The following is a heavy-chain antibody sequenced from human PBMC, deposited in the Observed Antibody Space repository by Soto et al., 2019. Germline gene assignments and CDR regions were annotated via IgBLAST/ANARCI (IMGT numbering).Heavy chain of an antibody. D-gene: IGHD2-15*01. Sequence: GGSLRLSCAASGFTFTTTWLHWVRQAPGMGLVWVSHINNDGGVTTYADSVKGRFTISRDNAKNTVYLQMNSLRAEDTAVYYCAKDWVSGSSPYWGQGTLVTVSS. CDR3: AKDWVSGSSPY. V-gene: IGHV3-74*03. J-gene: IGHJ4*02. CDR1: GFTFTTTW. CDR2: INNDGGVT.